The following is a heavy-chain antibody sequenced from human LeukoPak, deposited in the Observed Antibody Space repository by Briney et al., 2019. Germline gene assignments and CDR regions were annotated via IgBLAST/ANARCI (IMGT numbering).Heavy chain of an antibody. CDR3: ASSSWGVGEFDY. CDR1: GYTFTSYG. J-gene: IGHJ4*02. CDR2: ISAYNGNT. Sequence: ASVKVSCKASGYTFTSYGIIWVRQAPGQGLEWMGWISAYNGNTNYAQKLQGRVTMTTDTSTSTAYMELRSLRSDDTAVYYCASSSWGVGEFDYWGQGTLVTVSS. D-gene: IGHD3-16*01. V-gene: IGHV1-18*01.